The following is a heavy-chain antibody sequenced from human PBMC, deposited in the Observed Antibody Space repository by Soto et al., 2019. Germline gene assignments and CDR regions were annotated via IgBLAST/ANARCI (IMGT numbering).Heavy chain of an antibody. CDR2: ISSSGITT. D-gene: IGHD1-1*01. J-gene: IGHJ4*02. V-gene: IGHV3-48*03. CDR1: GFTFRNYE. CDR3: ARYGTRADW. Sequence: EVQLVESGGGFVQPGGSLRLSCAASGFTFRNYEMNWVRKAPGKGLEWASYISSSGITTYYADFAAARFTISRDNAKDSLYLHSNSLRVEDTAVYYCARYGTRADWWGLGTQVTVSS.